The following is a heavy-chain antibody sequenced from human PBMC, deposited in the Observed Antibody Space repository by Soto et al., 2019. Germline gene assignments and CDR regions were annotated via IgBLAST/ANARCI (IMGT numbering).Heavy chain of an antibody. V-gene: IGHV4-39*01. CDR2: TYYSAGT. J-gene: IGHJ4*02. CDR3: ARHASRGYSSSWYFED. CDR1: CGSVSSSSYY. D-gene: IGHD6-13*01. Sequence: PSETLSLTCNFSCGSVSSSSYYWGWIRQAPGKGLEWIVSTYYSAGTYYNPSLKSRITTSMDASKNQFSLTVTSVTAADTAIYYCARHASRGYSSSWYFEDWGQGTPVTVSS.